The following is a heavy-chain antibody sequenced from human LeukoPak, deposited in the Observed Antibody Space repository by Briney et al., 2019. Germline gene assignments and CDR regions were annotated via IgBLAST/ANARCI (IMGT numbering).Heavy chain of an antibody. J-gene: IGHJ4*02. Sequence: GGSLRLSCVASGLSFSSYAMSWVRQAPGKGLEWVSAISGSGGSTYYAGSVKGRFTISRDNSKNTLYLQMNSLRAEDTAVYYCAKVGTIFGVVIIWFYFDYWGQGTLVTVSS. CDR3: AKVGTIFGVVIIWFYFDY. CDR2: ISGSGGST. D-gene: IGHD3-3*01. V-gene: IGHV3-23*01. CDR1: GLSFSSYA.